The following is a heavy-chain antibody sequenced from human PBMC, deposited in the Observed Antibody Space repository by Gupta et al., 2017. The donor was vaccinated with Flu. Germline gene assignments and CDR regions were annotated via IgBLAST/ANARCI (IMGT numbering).Heavy chain of an antibody. CDR1: W. D-gene: IGHD3-22*01. Sequence: WMSWVRQAPGKGLEWVGRIKSKIDGGTTDFGAPVKGRFTISRDDSKNTMSLQMNSLTTEDTAVYHCATVMHSGNYQYYFASWGQGTLVTVSS. V-gene: IGHV3-15*01. CDR3: ATVMHSGNYQYYFAS. CDR2: IKSKIDGGTT. J-gene: IGHJ4*02.